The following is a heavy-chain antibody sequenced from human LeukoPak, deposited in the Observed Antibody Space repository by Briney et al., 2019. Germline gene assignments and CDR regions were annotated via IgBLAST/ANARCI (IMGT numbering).Heavy chain of an antibody. CDR2: IKQDGSKK. V-gene: IGHV3-7*01. Sequence: GGSLRLSCAASGFTFSSYWMSWVRQAPGKGLEWVANIKQDGSKKYYVDSVKGRFTISRDNAKNSLYLQMNSLRAEDTAVYYCARDTKEQWLETRRYYYYYYMDVWGKGTTVTVSS. CDR1: GFTFSSYW. D-gene: IGHD6-19*01. CDR3: ARDTKEQWLETRRYYYYYYMDV. J-gene: IGHJ6*03.